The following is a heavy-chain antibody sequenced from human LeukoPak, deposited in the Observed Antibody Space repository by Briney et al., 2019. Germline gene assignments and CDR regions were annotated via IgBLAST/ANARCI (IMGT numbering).Heavy chain of an antibody. CDR3: ARDCSSTSCYNRY. D-gene: IGHD2-2*02. CDR1: GYTFTSYG. J-gene: IGHJ4*02. CDR2: ISAYNGNT. Sequence: ASVKVSCKASGYTFTSYGISWVRLAPGQGLEWTGWISAYNGNTNYAQKVQGRVTMTTDTSTSTAYMELGSLRSDDTAVYYCARDCSSTSCYNRYWGQGTLVTVSS. V-gene: IGHV1-18*01.